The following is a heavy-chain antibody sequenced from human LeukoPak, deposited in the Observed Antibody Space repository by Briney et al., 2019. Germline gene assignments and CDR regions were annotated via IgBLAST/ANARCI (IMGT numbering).Heavy chain of an antibody. Sequence: SETLSLTCTVSGGSISPYFWSWFRQPPGKGLEWIGYISYTGSTIYSPSLKSRVTISVDTSKNQFSLQLTSVTASDTAVYYCARDDYRGVTNFDPWGQGTLVTVSS. CDR2: ISYTGST. V-gene: IGHV4-59*01. D-gene: IGHD3-10*01. CDR3: ARDDYRGVTNFDP. CDR1: GGSISPYF. J-gene: IGHJ5*02.